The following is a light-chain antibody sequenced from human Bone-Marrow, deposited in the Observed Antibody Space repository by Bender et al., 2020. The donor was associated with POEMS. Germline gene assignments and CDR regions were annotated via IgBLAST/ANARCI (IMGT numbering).Light chain of an antibody. Sequence: QTVVTQEPSLTVSQGGTVTLTCASSTGAVTSRYHANWFQQKPGKAPRALICRTSDKYSGTPARFSGSLLGGKAALALSGVKPEDEAEYYCLLYDGGALNWVFGGGTKLTVL. J-gene: IGLJ3*02. CDR2: RTS. CDR1: TGAVTSRYH. V-gene: IGLV7-43*01. CDR3: LLYDGGALNWV.